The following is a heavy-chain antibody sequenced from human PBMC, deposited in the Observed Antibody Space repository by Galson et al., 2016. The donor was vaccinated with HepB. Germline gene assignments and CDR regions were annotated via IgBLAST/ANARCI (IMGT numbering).Heavy chain of an antibody. D-gene: IGHD4-11*01. V-gene: IGHV1-46*01. J-gene: IGHJ4*02. Sequence: SVKVSCKASGYTFSNYYMHWLRQAPGQGLEWMAIMNPSGFSTTYAQKFQGRVTVTTDTSTSTVYMELSGLRSEDTAVYYCARWYSSSWILDYWGQGTLVTVSS. CDR3: ARWYSSSWILDY. CDR1: GYTFSNYY. CDR2: MNPSGFST.